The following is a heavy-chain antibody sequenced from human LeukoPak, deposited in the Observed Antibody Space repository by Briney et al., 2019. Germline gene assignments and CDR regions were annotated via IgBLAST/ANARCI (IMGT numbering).Heavy chain of an antibody. V-gene: IGHV4-31*03. CDR2: IYYSGDT. J-gene: IGHJ5*02. CDR3: ARDYGNNWFDP. CDR1: GGSISSVDYY. Sequence: PSDTLSLTCTVSGGSISSVDYYWSWIRQHPGKGLEWIGYIYYSGDTYYNPSLRSRVSISLDTSKNQFSLKLSSVTAADTAMYYCARDYGNNWFDPWGQGTLVTVSA. D-gene: IGHD4-17*01.